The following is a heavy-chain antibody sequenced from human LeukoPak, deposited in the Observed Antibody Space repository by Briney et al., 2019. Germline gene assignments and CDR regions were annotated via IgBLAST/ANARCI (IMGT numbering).Heavy chain of an antibody. CDR1: VYSFTGYY. V-gene: IGHV1-2*06. CDR3: ARDPYSSSMEDDF. Sequence: GASVKVSCKASVYSFTGYYRRWVRQDPGQGLEWMGRINPNSGGTNYAQKFQGRVTMTRDTSISTAYMELSRLRSDDTAVYYCARDPYSSSMEDDFWGQGTLVTVSS. CDR2: INPNSGGT. J-gene: IGHJ4*02. D-gene: IGHD6-6*01.